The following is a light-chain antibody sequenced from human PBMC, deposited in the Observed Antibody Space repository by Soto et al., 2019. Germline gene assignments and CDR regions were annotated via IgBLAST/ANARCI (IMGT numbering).Light chain of an antibody. CDR3: SSYTSSSTYV. V-gene: IGLV2-14*01. J-gene: IGLJ1*01. CDR1: SSDVGGYNY. Sequence: QSALTQPASVSGSPGQSITISCTGTSSDVGGYNYVSWYQHHPGKAPKLMIFEVINRPSGVSHRFSGSKSGNTASLTISGLQAEDDADYYCSSYTSSSTYVFGTGTKAPS. CDR2: EVI.